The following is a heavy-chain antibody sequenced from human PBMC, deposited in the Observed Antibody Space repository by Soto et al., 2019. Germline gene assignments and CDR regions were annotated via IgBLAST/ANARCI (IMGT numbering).Heavy chain of an antibody. J-gene: IGHJ5*02. CDR2: IYHSGST. V-gene: IGHV4-30-2*01. CDR3: ARGWTTVTTWDNWFDP. D-gene: IGHD4-17*01. CDR1: GGSISSGGYS. Sequence: PSETLSLTCAVSGGSISSGGYSWSWIRQPPGKGLEWIGYIYHSGSTYYNPSLKSRVTISVDRSKNQFSLKLSSVTAADTAVYYCARGWTTVTTWDNWFDPWGQGTLVTVSS.